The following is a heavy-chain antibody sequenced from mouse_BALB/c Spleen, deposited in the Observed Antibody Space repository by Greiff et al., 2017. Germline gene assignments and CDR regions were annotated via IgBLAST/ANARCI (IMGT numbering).Heavy chain of an antibody. CDR1: GFTFSSYA. Sequence: EVQGVESGGGLVKPGGSLKLSCAASGFTFSSYAMSWVRQSPEKRLEWVAEISSGGSYTYYPDTVTGRFTISRDNAKNTLYLEMSSLRSEDTAMYYCAREGVMDYWGQGTSVTVSS. CDR2: ISSGGSYT. CDR3: AREGVMDY. J-gene: IGHJ4*01. V-gene: IGHV5-9-4*01.